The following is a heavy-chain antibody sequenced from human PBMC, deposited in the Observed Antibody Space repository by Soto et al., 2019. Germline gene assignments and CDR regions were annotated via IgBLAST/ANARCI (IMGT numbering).Heavy chain of an antibody. CDR1: GGSISSGDYY. CDR3: ARESKYYHFWSGY. Sequence: SETLSLTCTVSGGSISSGDYYWSWIRQPPGKGLEWIGYIYYSGSTYYNPSLKSRVTISVDTSKNQFSLKLSSVTAADTAVYYCARESKYYHFWSGYWGQGTLVTVSS. CDR2: IYYSGST. V-gene: IGHV4-30-4*01. J-gene: IGHJ4*02. D-gene: IGHD3-3*01.